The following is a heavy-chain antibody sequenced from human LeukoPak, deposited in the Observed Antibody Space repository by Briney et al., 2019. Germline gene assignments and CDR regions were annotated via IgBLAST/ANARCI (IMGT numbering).Heavy chain of an antibody. D-gene: IGHD1-26*01. J-gene: IGHJ4*02. Sequence: SETLSLTCAVSGVSISSSNSYWGWIRQPPGKGLEWIGSIYYSGSTYYNPSLKSRVTISVDTSKNQFSLKLSSVTAADTAVYYCARGRQGGRGQFDYWGQGTLVTVSS. CDR2: IYYSGST. CDR1: GVSISSSNSY. V-gene: IGHV4-39*07. CDR3: ARGRQGGRGQFDY.